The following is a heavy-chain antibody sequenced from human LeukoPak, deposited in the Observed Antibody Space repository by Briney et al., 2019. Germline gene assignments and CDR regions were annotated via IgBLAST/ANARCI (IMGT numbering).Heavy chain of an antibody. CDR2: IIPIFGTA. Sequence: SVKVSCKASGGTFSSYAISWVRQAPGQGLEWMGGIIPIFGTANYAQKFQGRVTITADESTSTAYMELSSLRSEDTAVYYCARDRGSYDSSGYYMDVWGRGTTVTVSS. J-gene: IGHJ6*03. CDR3: ARDRGSYDSSGYYMDV. CDR1: GGTFSSYA. V-gene: IGHV1-69*13. D-gene: IGHD1-26*01.